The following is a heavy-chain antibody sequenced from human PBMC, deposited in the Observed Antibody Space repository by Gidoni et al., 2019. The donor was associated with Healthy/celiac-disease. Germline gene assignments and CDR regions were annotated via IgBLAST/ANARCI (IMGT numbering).Heavy chain of an antibody. CDR2: INHSGST. Sequence: QVQLQQWGAGLLKPSETLSLTCAVYGGSFSGYYWSWFRQPPGKGLEWIGEINHSGSTNYNPSLKSRVTISVDTSKNQFSLKLSSVTAADTAVYYCARGLPRDVRYFQHWGQGTLVTVSS. D-gene: IGHD3-10*02. V-gene: IGHV4-34*01. CDR1: GGSFSGYY. CDR3: ARGLPRDVRYFQH. J-gene: IGHJ1*01.